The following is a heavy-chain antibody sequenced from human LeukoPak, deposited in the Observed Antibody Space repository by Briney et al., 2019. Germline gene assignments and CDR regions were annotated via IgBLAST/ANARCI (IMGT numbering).Heavy chain of an antibody. J-gene: IGHJ4*02. CDR1: GGSISSGGYY. D-gene: IGHD3-16*02. CDR2: IYYSGST. Sequence: SETLSLTCTVSGGSISSGGYYWSWIRQHPGKGLEWIGYIYYSGSTHYNPSLKSRVTISVDTSKNQFSLKLSSVTAADTAVYYCARDQVVYDYVWGSYRSPLGFDYWGQGTLVTVSS. CDR3: ARDQVVYDYVWGSYRSPLGFDY. V-gene: IGHV4-31*03.